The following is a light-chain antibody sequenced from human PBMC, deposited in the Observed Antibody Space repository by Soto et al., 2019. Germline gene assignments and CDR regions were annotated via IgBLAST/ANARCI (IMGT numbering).Light chain of an antibody. J-gene: IGLJ2*01. CDR1: SSDVGSYNY. CDR2: EVS. V-gene: IGLV2-8*01. CDR3: SSYAGSNNFVV. Sequence: QSALTQPPSASGSPGQSVTISCTGTSSDVGSYNYVSWYQQHPGKAPKLMIYEVSKRPSGVPDRFSGSKSGNTASLTVSGRQAEEEADYYCSSYAGSNNFVVFGGGTKLTVL.